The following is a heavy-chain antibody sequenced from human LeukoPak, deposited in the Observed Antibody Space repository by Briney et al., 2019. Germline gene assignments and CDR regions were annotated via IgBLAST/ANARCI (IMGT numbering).Heavy chain of an antibody. CDR2: IYYSGST. CDR3: AGVRYFSS. CDR1: GGSISSSSYY. D-gene: IGHD3-9*01. V-gene: IGHV4-39*07. Sequence: SETLSLTCTVSGGSISSSSYYWGWIRQPPGKGLEWIGSIYYSGSTSYNPSLKSRVTISVDTSKNQFSLKLSSVTAADTAVYYCAGVRYFSSWGQGTLVTVSS. J-gene: IGHJ5*02.